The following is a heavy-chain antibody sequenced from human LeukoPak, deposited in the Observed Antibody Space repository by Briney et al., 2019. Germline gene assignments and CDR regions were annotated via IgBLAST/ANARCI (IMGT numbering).Heavy chain of an antibody. Sequence: GRSLRLSCAASGFTFSSYGMHWVRQAPGKGLEWVAVIWYDGSNKYYADSVKGRFTISRDNSKNTLYLQMNSLRAEDTAVYYCARDRVSQWLVRVPYYYYYYGMDVWGQGTTVTVSS. CDR1: GFTFSSYG. CDR2: IWYDGSNK. V-gene: IGHV3-33*01. J-gene: IGHJ6*02. D-gene: IGHD6-19*01. CDR3: ARDRVSQWLVRVPYYYYYYGMDV.